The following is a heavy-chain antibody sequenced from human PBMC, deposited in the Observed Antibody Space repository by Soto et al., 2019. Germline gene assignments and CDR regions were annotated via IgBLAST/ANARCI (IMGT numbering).Heavy chain of an antibody. J-gene: IGHJ5*02. V-gene: IGHV3-30*18. CDR1: GFTFSSYG. CDR2: ISYDGSNK. D-gene: IGHD6-19*01. CDR3: AKGSGLLRPVWFDP. Sequence: QVQLVESGGGVVQPGRSLRLSCAASGFTFSSYGMHWVRQAPGKGLEWVAVISYDGSNKYYADSVKGRFTISRDNSKNTLYLQMNSLRAEDTAVYYCAKGSGLLRPVWFDPWGQGTLVTVSS.